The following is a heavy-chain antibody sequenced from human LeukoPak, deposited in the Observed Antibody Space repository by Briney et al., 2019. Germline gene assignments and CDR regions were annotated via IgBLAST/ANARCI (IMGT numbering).Heavy chain of an antibody. CDR2: ISDGGDTT. Sequence: GGSLRLSCAASGFTFSNNGMTWVRQAPGKGMEWVTGISDGGDTTYDSGSVKGRFTVSRDNSKNILYLQMNSLRAEDTAIYYCAKTQGFFDHWGQGSLVTVSS. CDR3: AKTQGFFDH. J-gene: IGHJ4*02. V-gene: IGHV3-23*01. CDR1: GFTFSNNG.